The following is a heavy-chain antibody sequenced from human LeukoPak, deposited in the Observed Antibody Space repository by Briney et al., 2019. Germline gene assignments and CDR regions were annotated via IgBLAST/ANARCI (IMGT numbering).Heavy chain of an antibody. D-gene: IGHD3-10*01. V-gene: IGHV4-59*01. CDR2: IYYSGST. CDR3: ARTTTVRGTYYMDV. Sequence: SEALSLTCTVCGGSISSYYWSWLRQPPGKGREGVGYIYYSGSTNYNPSLKSRVTISVDTSKNRFSLKLRSVTAADTAVYYCARTTTVRGTYYMDVWGKGTTVTVSS. J-gene: IGHJ6*03. CDR1: GGSISSYY.